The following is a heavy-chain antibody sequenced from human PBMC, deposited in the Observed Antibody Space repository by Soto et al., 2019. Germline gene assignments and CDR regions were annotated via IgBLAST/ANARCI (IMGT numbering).Heavy chain of an antibody. Sequence: QVQLVQSGAEVKKPGSSVKVSCKASGGTFSSYAISWVRQAPGQGLEWMGGIIPIFGTANYAQKFQGRVTITADESTGKAYMELSSLRSEDTAVYYCASQYYDFWKNYFYYGMDGWGQGTTVTVSS. J-gene: IGHJ6*02. V-gene: IGHV1-69*01. CDR2: IIPIFGTA. CDR3: ASQYYDFWKNYFYYGMDG. CDR1: GGTFSSYA. D-gene: IGHD3-3*01.